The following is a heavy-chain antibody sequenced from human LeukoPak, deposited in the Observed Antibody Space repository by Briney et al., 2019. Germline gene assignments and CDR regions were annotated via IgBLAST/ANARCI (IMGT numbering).Heavy chain of an antibody. Sequence: GGSLRLSCAASGFTFSGYAMSWVRQAPGKGLEWVSGITGSGGSTYYADSVKGRFTISRDNSKNTLYLQMNSLRAEDTAVYYCAKDLSSSWQKEYWGQGTLVTVSS. CDR3: AKDLSSSWQKEY. D-gene: IGHD6-13*01. J-gene: IGHJ4*02. CDR2: ITGSGGST. CDR1: GFTFSGYA. V-gene: IGHV3-23*01.